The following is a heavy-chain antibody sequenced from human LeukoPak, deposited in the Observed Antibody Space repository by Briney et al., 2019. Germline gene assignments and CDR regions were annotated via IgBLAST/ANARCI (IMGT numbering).Heavy chain of an antibody. D-gene: IGHD3-9*01. J-gene: IGHJ4*02. Sequence: GGSLRLSCAASGFTFSTYGMKWVRQSPGNGREWVSYISHTSSAIYYADSVKVRFTISRDNEKNSLYLQMNSLRDEDTAVYYCARASHTGYDYWGQGTLVTVSS. CDR3: ARASHTGYDY. V-gene: IGHV3-48*02. CDR2: ISHTSSAI. CDR1: GFTFSTYG.